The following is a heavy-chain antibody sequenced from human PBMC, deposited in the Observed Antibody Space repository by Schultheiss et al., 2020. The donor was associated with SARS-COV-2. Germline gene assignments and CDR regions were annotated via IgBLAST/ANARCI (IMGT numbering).Heavy chain of an antibody. D-gene: IGHD6-19*01. CDR2: IYPGDSDT. CDR1: GYKFTDYW. Sequence: GESLKISCKASGYKFTDYWIGWVRQMPGKGLEWMGIIYPGDSDTRYSPSFQGQVTISADKSISTAYLQWSSLKASDTAMYYCARQDSSGWSRFDYWGQGTLVTVSS. V-gene: IGHV5-51*01. J-gene: IGHJ4*02. CDR3: ARQDSSGWSRFDY.